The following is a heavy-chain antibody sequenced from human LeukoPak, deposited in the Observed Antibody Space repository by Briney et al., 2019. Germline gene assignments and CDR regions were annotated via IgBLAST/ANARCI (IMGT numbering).Heavy chain of an antibody. CDR1: GGSFRGYY. CDR3: ARGPRDSTTWYANY. CDR2: INHSGST. Sequence: SETLSLTCAVYGGSFRGYYWSWIRQPPGKGLEWIGEINHSGSTYYNPSLKSRVTISVDTSKNQFSLNLSSVTVADTAVYYCARGPRDSTTWYANYWGQGTLVTVSS. J-gene: IGHJ4*02. V-gene: IGHV4-34*01. D-gene: IGHD6-13*01.